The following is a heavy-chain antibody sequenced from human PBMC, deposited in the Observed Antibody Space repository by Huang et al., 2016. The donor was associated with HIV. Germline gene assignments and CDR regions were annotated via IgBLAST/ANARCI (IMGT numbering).Heavy chain of an antibody. D-gene: IGHD2-2*01. CDR3: ARQGVGDFVVEPTGLGAFDI. Sequence: EVQLVQSGAVVKKPGESLKISCKGSGYTFNGYWIGWVRQMPGKGLEWSGIIYPGDSDTTYSPAFQGQVTISADKSISTAYLQWSGLKASDTAMYYCARQGVGDFVVEPTGLGAFDIWGQGTMVTVSS. CDR1: GYTFNGYW. V-gene: IGHV5-51*01. J-gene: IGHJ3*02. CDR2: IYPGDSDT.